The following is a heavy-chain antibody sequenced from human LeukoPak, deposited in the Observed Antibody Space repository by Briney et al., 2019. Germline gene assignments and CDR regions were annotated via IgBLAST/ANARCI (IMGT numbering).Heavy chain of an antibody. D-gene: IGHD6-13*01. CDR2: ISYSGST. CDR1: GGSITSDY. CDR3: ATLAHSSSFNWFDP. V-gene: IGHV4-59*08. J-gene: IGHJ5*02. Sequence: PSETLSLTYSVSGGSITSDYWSWIRQPPGQGLEWLGYISYSGSTYYNPSLKSRVTISVDTSKNQFSLKLSSVTAADTAVYYCATLAHSSSFNWFDPWGQGTLVTVSS.